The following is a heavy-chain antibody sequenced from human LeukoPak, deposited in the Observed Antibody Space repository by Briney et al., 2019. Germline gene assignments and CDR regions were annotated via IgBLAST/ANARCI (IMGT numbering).Heavy chain of an antibody. CDR1: GFTVSSNY. V-gene: IGHV3-66*02. Sequence: GGSLRLSCVASGFTVSSNYMSWVRQAPGKGLEWVSVIYSGGSTYYADSVKGRFTISRDNSKNTLYLQMNSLRAEDTAVYYCAREATGGSYDYWGQGTLVTVSS. D-gene: IGHD3-16*01. CDR3: AREATGGSYDY. CDR2: IYSGGST. J-gene: IGHJ4*02.